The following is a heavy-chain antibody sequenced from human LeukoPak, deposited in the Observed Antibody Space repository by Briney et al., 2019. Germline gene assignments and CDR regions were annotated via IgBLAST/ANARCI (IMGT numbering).Heavy chain of an antibody. CDR2: ISAYNGNT. CDR1: GYTFTGYY. V-gene: IGHV1-18*04. Sequence: ASVKVSCKASGYTFTGYYMHWVRQAPGQGLEWMGWISAYNGNTNYAQKLQGRVTMTTDTSTSTAYMELRSLRSDDTAVYYCAKDMIALIPAAISYYFDYWGQGTLVTVSS. D-gene: IGHD2-2*01. J-gene: IGHJ4*02. CDR3: AKDMIALIPAAISYYFDY.